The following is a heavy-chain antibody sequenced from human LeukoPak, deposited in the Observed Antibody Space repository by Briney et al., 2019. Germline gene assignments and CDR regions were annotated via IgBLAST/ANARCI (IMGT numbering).Heavy chain of an antibody. Sequence: SETLSLTRTVSGGSLSSSPYYWGWIRQPPGKGLEWIGNIYYSGSTYYNPSLKTRVTISLDTSKNQFSLKLTSVTAADTAVYYCARHASVDGNWPRPLDYWGQGSLVTVSS. J-gene: IGHJ4*02. V-gene: IGHV4-39*01. D-gene: IGHD6-19*01. CDR1: GGSLSSSPYY. CDR2: IYYSGST. CDR3: ARHASVDGNWPRPLDY.